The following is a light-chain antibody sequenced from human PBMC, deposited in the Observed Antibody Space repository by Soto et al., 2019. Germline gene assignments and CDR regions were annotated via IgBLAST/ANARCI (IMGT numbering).Light chain of an antibody. CDR1: SNDVGGYNY. CDR2: DVS. J-gene: IGLJ2*01. V-gene: IGLV2-14*01. Sequence: QSVLTQPASVSGSPGQSIAISCTGTSNDVGGYNYVSWYQQHPGKAPKLMIYDVSARPSGVSNRFSGSKSDNTASLTISGLQAEDEADYYCRSYTRSNPVVFGGGTKLTVL. CDR3: RSYTRSNPVV.